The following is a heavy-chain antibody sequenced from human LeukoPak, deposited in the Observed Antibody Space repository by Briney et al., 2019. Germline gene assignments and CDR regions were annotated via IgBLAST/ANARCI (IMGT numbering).Heavy chain of an antibody. V-gene: IGHV3-30*04. CDR1: GFTFSSYA. D-gene: IGHD3-22*01. Sequence: GGSLRLSCAASGFTFSSYAMHWVRQAPGKGLEWVAVISYDGSNKYYADSVKGRFTVSRDNAKKSLYLQMNSLRAEDTAVYYCARNTYYYDRSGFRFDYWGQGTLVTVSS. CDR2: ISYDGSNK. CDR3: ARNTYYYDRSGFRFDY. J-gene: IGHJ4*02.